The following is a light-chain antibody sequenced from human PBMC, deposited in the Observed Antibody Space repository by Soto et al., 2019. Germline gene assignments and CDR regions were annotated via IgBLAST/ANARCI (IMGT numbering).Light chain of an antibody. CDR3: CSYAGSYTGV. Sequence: QSALTQPRSVSGSPGQSVTISCTGTSSDVGGYNYVSWYQQHPGKAPKLMIYDVSKRPSGVPDRFSGSKSGNTASLNISVLQSEDEADYYCCSYAGSYTGVFGTGTKVTVL. V-gene: IGLV2-11*01. J-gene: IGLJ1*01. CDR1: SSDVGGYNY. CDR2: DVS.